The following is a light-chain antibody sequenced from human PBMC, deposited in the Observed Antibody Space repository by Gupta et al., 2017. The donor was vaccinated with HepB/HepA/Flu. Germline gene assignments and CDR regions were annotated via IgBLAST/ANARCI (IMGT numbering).Light chain of an antibody. CDR2: DVT. CDR1: SNDVGSYDL. Sequence: QSALTQPASVSGSPGQSTTISCIGTSNDVGSYDLVSWYQHHPGKAPKLMIYDVTKRPSGVSNRFSGSKSGNTASLTISGLQAEDEADYYCCSYAGSGTFYVFGTGTKVTVL. CDR3: CSYAGSGTFYV. V-gene: IGLV2-23*02. J-gene: IGLJ1*01.